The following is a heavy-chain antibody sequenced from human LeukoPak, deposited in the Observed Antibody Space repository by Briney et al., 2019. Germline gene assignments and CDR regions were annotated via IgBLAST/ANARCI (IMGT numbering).Heavy chain of an antibody. D-gene: IGHD3-22*01. CDR2: IKQDGSEK. V-gene: IGHV3-7*01. CDR1: GFTFSSYW. CDR3: ARDRTYYYDSSPFDY. Sequence: GGSLRLSCTASGFTFSSYWMTWVRQAPGKGLEWVANIKQDGSEKFYVDSVKGRFTISRDSAKNSLYLQMNSLRAEDTAVYYCARDRTYYYDSSPFDYWGQGTLVTVSS. J-gene: IGHJ4*02.